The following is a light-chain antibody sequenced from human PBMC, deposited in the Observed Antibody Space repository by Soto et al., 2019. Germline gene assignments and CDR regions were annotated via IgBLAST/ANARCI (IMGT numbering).Light chain of an antibody. CDR1: QGISSY. Sequence: AIRMTQSLSSLSASTGDRVTITCRASQGISSYLAWYQQKPGKAPKLLIYAASTLQSGVPSRFSGSGSGTDFTLTISCLQSEDFATYYCQQYYSYPQTFGQGTKVDIK. J-gene: IGKJ1*01. CDR2: AAS. V-gene: IGKV1-8*01. CDR3: QQYYSYPQT.